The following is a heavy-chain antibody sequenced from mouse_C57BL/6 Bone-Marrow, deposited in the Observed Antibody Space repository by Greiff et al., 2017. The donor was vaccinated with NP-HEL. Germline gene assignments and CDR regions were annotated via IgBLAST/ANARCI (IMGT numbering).Heavy chain of an antibody. J-gene: IGHJ2*01. CDR3: ARRGRGGYYFDY. Sequence: QVQLQQPGAELVMPGASVKLSCKASGYTFTSYWMHWVKQRPGQGLEWIGEIDPSDSYTNYNQKFKGKSTLTVDKSSSTAYMQLSSLTSEDSAVYYCARRGRGGYYFDYWGQGTTLTVSS. V-gene: IGHV1-69*01. CDR2: IDPSDSYT. CDR1: GYTFTSYW.